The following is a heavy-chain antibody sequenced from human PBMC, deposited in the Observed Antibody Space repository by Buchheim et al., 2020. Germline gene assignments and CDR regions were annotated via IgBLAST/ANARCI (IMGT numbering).Heavy chain of an antibody. CDR3: AKDRVQWELFDY. D-gene: IGHD1-26*01. Sequence: QVQLVESGGGVVQPGRSLRLSCAASGFTFSSYGMHWVRQAPGKGLEWVAVISYDGSNKYYADSVKGRFTISRDNSKNTLYLQMNSLRAEDTAVYYCAKDRVQWELFDYWGQGTL. V-gene: IGHV3-30*18. CDR1: GFTFSSYG. J-gene: IGHJ4*02. CDR2: ISYDGSNK.